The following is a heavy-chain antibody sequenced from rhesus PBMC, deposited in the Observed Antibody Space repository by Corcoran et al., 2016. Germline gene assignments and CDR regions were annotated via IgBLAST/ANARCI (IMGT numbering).Heavy chain of an antibody. CDR3: AREYCTDNGCFSPDY. CDR2: IGGSSEST. V-gene: IGHV4-127*01. Sequence: QVQLQESGPGLVKPSETLSLTCAVSGYSISSYFGWRCIRQPPGQGLEWIGYIGGSSESTKYNPSHKSRGTSSKDTPKNQFPLKMTTVTAADTAVYYCAREYCTDNGCFSPDYWGQGVLVTVSS. CDR1: GYSISSYFG. D-gene: IGHD2-21*01. J-gene: IGHJ4*01.